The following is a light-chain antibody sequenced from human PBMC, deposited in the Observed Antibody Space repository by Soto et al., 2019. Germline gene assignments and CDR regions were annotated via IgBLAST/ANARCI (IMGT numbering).Light chain of an antibody. V-gene: IGLV2-8*01. J-gene: IGLJ2*01. CDR3: SSYTGRNNLV. CDR2: EVS. CDR1: SSDFGGYNY. Sequence: QSALTQPPSAYGSPGQSVTISCTGTSSDFGGYNYVSWYQQHQGKAPTLMIYEVSKRPSVVPDRFSGSKSGNTASLTVSGLQAQDAADYYFSSYTGRNNLVFGGGTKLTVL.